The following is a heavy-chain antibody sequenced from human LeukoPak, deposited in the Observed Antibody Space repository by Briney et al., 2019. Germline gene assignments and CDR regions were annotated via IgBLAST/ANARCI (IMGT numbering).Heavy chain of an antibody. CDR2: INPNSGGT. D-gene: IGHD3-10*01. Sequence: GASVKVSCKASGYTFTGYYMHWVRQAPGQGLEWMGWINPNSGGTNYAQKFQGRVTMTRDTSISTAYMELSRLRSDDTAVYYCARDRRLLWFRELSYFSEHGMDVWGQGTTVTVSS. J-gene: IGHJ6*02. CDR3: ARDRRLLWFRELSYFSEHGMDV. CDR1: GYTFTGYY. V-gene: IGHV1-2*02.